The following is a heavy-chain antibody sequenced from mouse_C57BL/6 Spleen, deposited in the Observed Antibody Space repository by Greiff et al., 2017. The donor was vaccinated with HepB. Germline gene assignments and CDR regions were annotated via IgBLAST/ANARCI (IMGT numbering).Heavy chain of an antibody. CDR3: TRGILRSYYFDY. Sequence: VQLQQSGAELVRPGASVTLSCKASGYTFTDYEMHWVKQTPVHGLEWIGAIEPETGGTAYNQKFKGKAILTADKSSSTAYMELRSLTSEDSAVYYCTRGILRSYYFDYWGQGTTLTVSS. D-gene: IGHD1-1*01. V-gene: IGHV1-15*01. CDR1: GYTFTDYE. CDR2: IEPETGGT. J-gene: IGHJ2*01.